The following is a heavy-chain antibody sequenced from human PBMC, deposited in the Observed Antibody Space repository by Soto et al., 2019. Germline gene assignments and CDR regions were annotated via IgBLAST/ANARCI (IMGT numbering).Heavy chain of an antibody. V-gene: IGHV3-33*06. Sequence: PGGSLRLSCAASGFTFSHYGMHWVRQAPGKGLEWVALIWYDGSNKDYADSVKGRFTISRDNAKNSLYLQMNSLRAEDTAVYYCAKHPERIAQIGWFDPWGQGTLVTVSS. J-gene: IGHJ5*02. CDR3: AKHPERIAQIGWFDP. D-gene: IGHD6-13*01. CDR2: IWYDGSNK. CDR1: GFTFSHYG.